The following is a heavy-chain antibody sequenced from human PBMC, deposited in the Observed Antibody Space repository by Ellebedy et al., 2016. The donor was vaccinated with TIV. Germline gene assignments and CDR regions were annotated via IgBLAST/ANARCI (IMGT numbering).Heavy chain of an antibody. Sequence: ASVKVSCKASGYTFTNFGIHWVRQAPGQRLEWMGWINAGNGNPKYSQNFQGRVTITRGTSANTAYMELTSLRSDDTAVYYCAGPSGGDSSPIFYNYYGLDVWGQGTTVTVSS. CDR1: GYTFTNFG. CDR2: INAGNGNP. J-gene: IGHJ6*02. D-gene: IGHD4-23*01. V-gene: IGHV1-3*01. CDR3: AGPSGGDSSPIFYNYYGLDV.